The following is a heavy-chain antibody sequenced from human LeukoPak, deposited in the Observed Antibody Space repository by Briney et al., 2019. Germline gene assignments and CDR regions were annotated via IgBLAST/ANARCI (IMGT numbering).Heavy chain of an antibody. CDR1: GFTFRNHW. Sequence: GGSLRLSCAASGFTFRNHWMSWVRQAPGKGLEWVDNIKGDGSDKYCVDSVKGRFTISRDNAKNSLFLQMNSLRVEDTAVYYCARDWSDLTTNPPDYWGQGTLVTVSS. CDR3: ARDWSDLTTNPPDY. J-gene: IGHJ4*02. V-gene: IGHV3-7*01. D-gene: IGHD1-26*01. CDR2: IKGDGSDK.